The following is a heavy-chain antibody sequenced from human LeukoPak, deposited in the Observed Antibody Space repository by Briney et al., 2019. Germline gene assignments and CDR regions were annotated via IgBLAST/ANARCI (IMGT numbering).Heavy chain of an antibody. CDR2: VHQSGST. D-gene: IGHD3-3*01. Sequence: PSETLSLTCTVSGYSISSGYHYGWIRQPPGKGLEWIGSVHQSGSTYYNPSLKSRVTISIDNSKNQFSLKLTSVTAADTAVYYCGSQREWSLTEYHFDYWGQGPLVTVSS. J-gene: IGHJ4*02. CDR3: GSQREWSLTEYHFDY. CDR1: GYSISSGYH. V-gene: IGHV4-38-2*02.